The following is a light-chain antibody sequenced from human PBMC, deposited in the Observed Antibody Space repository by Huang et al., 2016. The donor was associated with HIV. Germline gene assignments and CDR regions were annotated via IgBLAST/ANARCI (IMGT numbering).Light chain of an antibody. CDR3: QQYGNLPFT. CDR2: DAS. J-gene: IGKJ3*01. Sequence: DIQMTQSPSSLSASQGDTVTITCQASQDIDNYLNWYLQRPGKAPKFLIYDASNLEAGVPSRFSGSGSGTHFTLTISGLQPEDIGTYYCQQYGNLPFTFGPGTKVDLK. V-gene: IGKV1-33*01. CDR1: QDIDNY.